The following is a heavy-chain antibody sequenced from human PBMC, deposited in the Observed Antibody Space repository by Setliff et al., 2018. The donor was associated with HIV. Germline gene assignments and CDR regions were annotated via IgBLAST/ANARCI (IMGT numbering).Heavy chain of an antibody. CDR3: AKGAGFYGDYTFDH. V-gene: IGHV4-59*11. CDR1: GPSSNIHY. CDR2: IYSTGST. J-gene: IGHJ4*02. Sequence: SETLSLPGTVSGPSSNIHYWSWIRQSPGKGFEWIGYIYSTGSTNYNPSLHSRVTISMVASRNQFSLQVTSVTAAVTAVYYCAKGAGFYGDYTFDHWGQVRQVTVSS. D-gene: IGHD4-17*01.